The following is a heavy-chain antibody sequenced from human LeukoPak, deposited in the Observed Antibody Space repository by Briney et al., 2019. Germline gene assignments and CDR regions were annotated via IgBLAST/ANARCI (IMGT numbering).Heavy chain of an antibody. D-gene: IGHD6-19*01. CDR1: GFTFSSYW. V-gene: IGHV3-7*01. Sequence: GGSLRLSCAASGFTFSSYWMSWVRQAPGKGLEWVANIKQDGSEKYYVDSVKGRFTTSRDNAKNSLYLQMNSLRAEDTAVYYCAREGSSEEFDYWGQGTLVTVSS. CDR2: IKQDGSEK. J-gene: IGHJ4*02. CDR3: AREGSSEEFDY.